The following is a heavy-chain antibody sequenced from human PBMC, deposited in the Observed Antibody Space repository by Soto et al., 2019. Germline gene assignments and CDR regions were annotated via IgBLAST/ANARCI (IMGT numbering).Heavy chain of an antibody. CDR1: GFAFSAFG. CDR2: ISYDGVNK. V-gene: IGHV3-30*18. Sequence: HLVESGGGVVQPGGSLRLSCAASGFAFSAFGMQWVRQTPAKGLEWVAVISYDGVNKNYPDSVKGRFNVSRDNSKNTLYLQMSTLTVDDTAVYYCAKYRRSVFYFDAFDIWGQGTLVAVSS. CDR3: AKYRRSVFYFDAFDI. J-gene: IGHJ3*02. D-gene: IGHD3-22*01.